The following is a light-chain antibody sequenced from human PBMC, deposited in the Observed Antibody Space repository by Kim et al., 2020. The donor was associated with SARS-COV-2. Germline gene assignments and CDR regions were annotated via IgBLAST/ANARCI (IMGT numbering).Light chain of an antibody. CDR2: AAS. CDR3: QHSYNAPFT. CDR1: QSVTTY. Sequence: DIRLTQSPTSLSASVGDTITITCRASQSVTTYLNWYQQKPGRAPTLLVYAASNLQRGVPSRFSGSGGGTSFSLTINSLQPEDFGTYYCQHSYNAPFTFGQGTKLEI. J-gene: IGKJ2*01. V-gene: IGKV1-39*01.